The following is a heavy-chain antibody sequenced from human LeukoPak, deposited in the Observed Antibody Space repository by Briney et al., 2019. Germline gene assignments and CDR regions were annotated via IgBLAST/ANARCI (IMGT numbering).Heavy chain of an antibody. D-gene: IGHD5-24*01. J-gene: IGHJ6*02. V-gene: IGHV4-34*09. Sequence: PSETLSLTCAVYGGSFSGYYWSWIRQPPGKGLEWIGYIYYSGSTYYNPSLKSRVTISVDTSKNQFSLKLSSVTAADTAVYYCARGVDGYYYYGMDVWGQGTTVTVSS. CDR3: ARGVDGYYYYGMDV. CDR1: GGSFSGYY. CDR2: IYYSGST.